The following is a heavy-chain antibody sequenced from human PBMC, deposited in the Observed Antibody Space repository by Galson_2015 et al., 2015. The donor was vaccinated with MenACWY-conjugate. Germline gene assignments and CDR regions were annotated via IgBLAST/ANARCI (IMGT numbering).Heavy chain of an antibody. CDR3: ARVLGYCNYSGCHYYFYS. CDR1: GFTFSAYY. J-gene: IGHJ4*02. V-gene: IGHV3-11*06. CDR2: IDSSSSNK. Sequence: SLRLSCAASGFTFSAYYMSWLRQAPGKGLEWISYIDSSSSNKHYADSVKGRFTISGDNANNSLYLRMNSLRVEDTAVYYCARVLGYCNYSGCHYYFYSWGQGTLVTVSS. D-gene: IGHD2-15*01.